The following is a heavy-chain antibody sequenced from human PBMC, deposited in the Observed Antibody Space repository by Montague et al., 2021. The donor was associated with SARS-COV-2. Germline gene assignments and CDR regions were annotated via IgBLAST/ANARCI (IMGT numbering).Heavy chain of an antibody. CDR1: GFTFSDYY. CDR2: ISSSGSTI. V-gene: IGHV3-11*01. Sequence: SLRLSCAASGFTFSDYYMSWIRQAPGKGLEWVSYISSSGSTIYYADSVKGRFTISRHNSKNTLYPQMNSLRAEDTAVYHCARTSMSDAFDIWGQGTMVTVSS. D-gene: IGHD6-6*01. J-gene: IGHJ3*02. CDR3: ARTSMSDAFDI.